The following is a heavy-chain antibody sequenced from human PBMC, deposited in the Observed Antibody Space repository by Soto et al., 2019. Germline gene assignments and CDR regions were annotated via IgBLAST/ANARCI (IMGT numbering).Heavy chain of an antibody. CDR2: IYYSGST. V-gene: IGHV4-31*03. J-gene: IGHJ4*02. Sequence: SEALSLPCTVSGGSISSGGYYWGWLRQHPGKGLEWIGYIYYSGSTYYNPSLKSRVTISVDTSKNQFSLKLSPVTAADTAVYYCARGEDYYGSGFPYWGQGTLVTVSS. D-gene: IGHD3-10*01. CDR1: GGSISSGGYY. CDR3: ARGEDYYGSGFPY.